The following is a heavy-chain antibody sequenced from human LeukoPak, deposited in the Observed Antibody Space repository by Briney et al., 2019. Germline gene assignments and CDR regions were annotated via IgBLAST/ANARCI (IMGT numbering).Heavy chain of an antibody. V-gene: IGHV1-69*13. D-gene: IGHD6-13*01. Sequence: SVTVSCKASGGTFSSYAIRWVRQAPGQGREWMGGIIPIFGKANYAQKFQGRVTITADESTITAYMELSSLRSEDTAVYYCARPGIAAAGTVSFDYWGQGTLVTVSS. J-gene: IGHJ4*02. CDR1: GGTFSSYA. CDR3: ARPGIAAAGTVSFDY. CDR2: IIPIFGKA.